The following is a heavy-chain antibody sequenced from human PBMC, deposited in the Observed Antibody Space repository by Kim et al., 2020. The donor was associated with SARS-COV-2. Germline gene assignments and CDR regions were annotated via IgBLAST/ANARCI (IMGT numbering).Heavy chain of an antibody. Sequence: GGSLRLSCAASGFTFSSYWMSWVRQAPGKGLECMANINQDGRNKYYVDSVKGRFTISRDNAQNSLFLEMNSLRAEDTAVYYCARSTYSTGWYPDRFDYWGKGSLVTASS. V-gene: IGHV3-7*05. D-gene: IGHD6-19*01. CDR3: ARSTYSTGWYPDRFDY. CDR2: INQDGRNK. CDR1: GFTFSSYW. J-gene: IGHJ4*02.